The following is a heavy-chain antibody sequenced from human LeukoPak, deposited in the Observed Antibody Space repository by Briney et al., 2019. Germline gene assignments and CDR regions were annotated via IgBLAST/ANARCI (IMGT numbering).Heavy chain of an antibody. CDR1: GGSISSGGYY. V-gene: IGHV4-31*03. J-gene: IGHJ4*02. CDR3: AGGPGGDYFDY. D-gene: IGHD2-21*01. CDR2: IYYNGST. Sequence: PSETLSPTCTVSGGSISSGGYYWSWIRQHPGKGLEWIGYIYYNGSTYYNPSLKSRVTISVDTSKNQFSLKLSSVTAADTAVYYCAGGPGGDYFDYWGQGTLVTVSS.